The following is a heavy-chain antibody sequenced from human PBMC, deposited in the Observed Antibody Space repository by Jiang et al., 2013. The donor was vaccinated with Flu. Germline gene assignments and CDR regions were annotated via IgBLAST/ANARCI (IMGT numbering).Heavy chain of an antibody. V-gene: IGHV6-1*01. D-gene: IGHD1-1*01. Sequence: TSQTLSTHRVPSPGTVSLATVLLGTGSRQSPSRGLEWLGRTYYRSKWYNDYAVSVKSRITINPDTSKNQFSLQLNSVTPEDTAVYYCARELEKYYYGMDVWGQGTTGHRSP. CDR2: TYYRSKWYN. CDR3: ARELEKYYYGMDV. CDR1: GTVSLATVLL. J-gene: IGHJ6*02.